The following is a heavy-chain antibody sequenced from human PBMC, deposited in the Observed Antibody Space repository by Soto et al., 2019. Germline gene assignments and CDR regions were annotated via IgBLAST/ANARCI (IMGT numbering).Heavy chain of an antibody. D-gene: IGHD1-26*01. CDR2: INHSGST. CDR1: GGSFSGYY. CDR3: ARAATTPFIDY. V-gene: IGHV4-34*01. J-gene: IGHJ4*02. Sequence: QVQLQQWGAGLLKPSETLSLSCAVYGGSFSGYYWSWIRHPPGKGLEWIGEINHSGSTNYNPSLKSRVTISVDTSKNQFSLKLSSVTAADTAVYYCARAATTPFIDYWGQGTLVTVSS.